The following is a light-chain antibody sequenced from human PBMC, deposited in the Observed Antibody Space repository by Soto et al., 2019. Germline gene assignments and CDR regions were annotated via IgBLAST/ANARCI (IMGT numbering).Light chain of an antibody. V-gene: IGKV3-11*01. CDR3: QQRADWPET. CDR2: AAS. J-gene: IGKJ1*01. CDR1: ESVSDY. Sequence: EIVLTQSPAPLSLSPGERAPLSYRASESVSDYLAWFQQTPGQAPRLLVYAASNRATGIPARFSGSGSGTDFTLTISNLEPEDFAVYYCQQRADWPETFARGTKVDIK.